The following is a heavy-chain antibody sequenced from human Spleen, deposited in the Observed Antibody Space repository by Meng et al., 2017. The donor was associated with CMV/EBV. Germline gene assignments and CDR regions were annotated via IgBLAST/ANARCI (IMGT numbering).Heavy chain of an antibody. Sequence: QVQVWQSGAGVKKPGASVKVSCKASGYTFTSYGISWVRQAPGQGLEWMGWISAYNGNTNYAQKLQGRVTMTTDTSTSTAYMELRSLRSDDTAVYYCARGPARGSYFPDFQHWGQGTLVTVSS. CDR2: ISAYNGNT. D-gene: IGHD1-26*01. J-gene: IGHJ1*01. CDR1: GYTFTSYG. V-gene: IGHV1-18*01. CDR3: ARGPARGSYFPDFQH.